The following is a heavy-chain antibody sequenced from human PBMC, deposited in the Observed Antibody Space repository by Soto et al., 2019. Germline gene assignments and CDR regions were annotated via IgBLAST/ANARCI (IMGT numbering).Heavy chain of an antibody. V-gene: IGHV3-23*01. J-gene: IGHJ1*01. CDR2: ISGSGGST. CDR1: GFTFSSYA. CDR3: AGGSSSPPQALA. Sequence: SGGSLRLSCAASGFTFSSYAMSWVRQAPGKGLEWVSAISGSGGSTYYADSVKGRFTISRDNSKNTLYLQMNSLRAEDTAVYYCAGGSSSPPQALAWGQGTLVTVSS. D-gene: IGHD1-26*01.